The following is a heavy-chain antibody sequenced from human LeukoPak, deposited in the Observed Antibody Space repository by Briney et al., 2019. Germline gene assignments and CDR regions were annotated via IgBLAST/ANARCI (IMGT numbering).Heavy chain of an antibody. Sequence: GGSLRLSCAASGFTFSSYGMHWVRQAPGKGLEWVAVIWYDGSNKYYADSVKGRFTISRDNSKNTLYLQMNSLRAEDTAVYYCARDPYCSGGSCPDAADDAFDIWGQGTMGTVSS. CDR1: GFTFSSYG. D-gene: IGHD2-15*01. J-gene: IGHJ3*02. V-gene: IGHV3-33*01. CDR3: ARDPYCSGGSCPDAADDAFDI. CDR2: IWYDGSNK.